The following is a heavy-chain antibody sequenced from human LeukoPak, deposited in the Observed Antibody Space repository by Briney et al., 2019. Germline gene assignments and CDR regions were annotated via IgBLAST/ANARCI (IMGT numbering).Heavy chain of an antibody. CDR2: INHSGST. Sequence: SETLSLTCAVYGGSFSGYYWSWIRQPPGKGLEWIGEINHSGSTNYNPSLKSRVTISVDTSKNQFSLKLSSVTAADTAVYYCAGGRLGIAAAHSRRPYYMDVWGKGTTVTVSS. D-gene: IGHD6-13*01. J-gene: IGHJ6*03. CDR1: GGSFSGYY. CDR3: AGGRLGIAAAHSRRPYYMDV. V-gene: IGHV4-34*01.